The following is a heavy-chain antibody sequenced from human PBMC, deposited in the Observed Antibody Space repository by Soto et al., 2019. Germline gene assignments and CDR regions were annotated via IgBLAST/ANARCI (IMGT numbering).Heavy chain of an antibody. J-gene: IGHJ4*02. CDR2: ISGSGGST. V-gene: IGHV3-23*01. Sequence: PVGSLRLSGAASGFTFSSYAMSWVRQAPGKGLEWVSAISGSGGSTYYADSLKGRFTISRDNSKNTQFLQMNTLRAADTAVYNCAPLRGQWLSIDYWGQGTLVTVSS. D-gene: IGHD6-19*01. CDR3: APLRGQWLSIDY. CDR1: GFTFSSYA.